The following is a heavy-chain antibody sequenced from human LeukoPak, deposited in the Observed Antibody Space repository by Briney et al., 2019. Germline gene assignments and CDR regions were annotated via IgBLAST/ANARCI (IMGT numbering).Heavy chain of an antibody. J-gene: IGHJ4*02. D-gene: IGHD3-10*01. V-gene: IGHV4-39*07. CDR2: IYYSGST. CDR3: ARVRGTWDY. Sequence: SETLSLTCTVSGGSISSSSYYWGWIRQPPGKGLEWIGSIYYSGSTYYNPSLKSRVTISVDTSKNQFSLKLSSVTAADTAVYYCARVRGTWDYWGQGTLVTVSS. CDR1: GGSISSSSYY.